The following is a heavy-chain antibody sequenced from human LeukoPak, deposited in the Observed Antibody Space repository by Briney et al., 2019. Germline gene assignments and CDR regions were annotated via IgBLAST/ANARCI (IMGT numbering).Heavy chain of an antibody. D-gene: IGHD3-3*01. Sequence: QSGGSLRLSCAAPGFSFRNAWMHWVRQAPGKGLVWVSRIKGDGSVTVYADSVKGRFTISRDNAKNTLYLQMNSLRVEDTAVYYCARSDWFDPWGQGTLVTVSS. V-gene: IGHV3-74*01. CDR1: GFSFRNAW. J-gene: IGHJ5*02. CDR3: ARSDWFDP. CDR2: IKGDGSVT.